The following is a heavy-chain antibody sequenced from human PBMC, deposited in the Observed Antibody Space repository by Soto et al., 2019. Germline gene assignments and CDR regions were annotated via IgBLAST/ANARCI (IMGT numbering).Heavy chain of an antibody. Sequence: SETLSLTCTVSGGSISSSSYYWGWIRQPPGKGLEWIGSIYYSGITYYNPSLKSRVTISVDTSKNQFSLKLSSVTAADTAVYDCARSMTTVVTLDYWGQGTLITVSS. D-gene: IGHD4-17*01. CDR3: ARSMTTVVTLDY. V-gene: IGHV4-39*01. J-gene: IGHJ4*02. CDR1: GGSISSSSYY. CDR2: IYYSGIT.